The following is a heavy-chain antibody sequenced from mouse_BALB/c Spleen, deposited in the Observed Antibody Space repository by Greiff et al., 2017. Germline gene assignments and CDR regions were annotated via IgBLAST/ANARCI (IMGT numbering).Heavy chain of an antibody. Sequence: EVQRVESGPGLVKPSQSLSLTCAVSGYSITSYYAWNCIRQFPGNKLEWIGYISYSGSTCYTPSLKSRISITRDNTKNQLFLQVNSVTTEDTAKYYCAKLVYAMDYWGQGTSVTVSS. V-gene: IGHV3-2*02. CDR3: AKLVYAMDY. CDR1: GYSITSYYA. CDR2: ISYSGST. J-gene: IGHJ4*01.